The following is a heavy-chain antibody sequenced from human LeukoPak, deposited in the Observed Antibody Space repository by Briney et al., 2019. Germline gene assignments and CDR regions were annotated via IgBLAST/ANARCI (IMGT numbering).Heavy chain of an antibody. J-gene: IGHJ3*02. D-gene: IGHD3-3*01. CDR2: IKQDGSEK. CDR3: AQDLRGYYDFWSGYEYAFDI. V-gene: IGHV3-7*01. Sequence: GGSLRLSCAASGFTFSSYWMSWVRQAPGKGLEWVANIKQDGSEKYYVDSVKGRFTISRDNAKNSLYLQMNSLRAEDTAVYYCAQDLRGYYDFWSGYEYAFDIWGQGTMVTVSS. CDR1: GFTFSSYW.